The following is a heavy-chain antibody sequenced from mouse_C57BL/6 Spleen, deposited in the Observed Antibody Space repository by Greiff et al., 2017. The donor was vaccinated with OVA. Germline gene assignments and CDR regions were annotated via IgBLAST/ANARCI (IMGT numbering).Heavy chain of an antibody. CDR2: IYPGDGDT. J-gene: IGHJ4*01. Sequence: QVQLQQSGPELVKPGASVKISCKASGYAFSSSWMNWVKQRPGKGLEWIGRIYPGDGDTNYNGQFKGKATLTADKSSSTAYMQLSSLTSEDSAVYFCARSGGNYYYAMDYWGQGTSVTVSS. D-gene: IGHD2-1*01. CDR1: GYAFSSSW. V-gene: IGHV1-82*01. CDR3: ARSGGNYYYAMDY.